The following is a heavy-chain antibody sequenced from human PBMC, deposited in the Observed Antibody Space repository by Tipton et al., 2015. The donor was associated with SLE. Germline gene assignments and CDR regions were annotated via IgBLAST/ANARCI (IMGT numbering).Heavy chain of an antibody. Sequence: TLSLTCTLSGGSISSGSYYWSWIRQPAGKGLEWIGHIYYSGATSYNSSLKSRLTMSVDTSNNVFSLKLLSATPADSAIYYCARGGSPFDYWGRGILVTVSS. CDR2: IYYSGAT. CDR3: ARGGSPFDY. CDR1: GGSISSGSYY. V-gene: IGHV4-31*03. J-gene: IGHJ4*02.